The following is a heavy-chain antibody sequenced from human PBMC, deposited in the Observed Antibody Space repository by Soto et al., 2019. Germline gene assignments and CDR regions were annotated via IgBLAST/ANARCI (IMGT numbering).Heavy chain of an antibody. CDR2: INPNSGGT. J-gene: IGHJ4*02. V-gene: IGHV1-2*02. Sequence: ASVKVSCKASGYTFTGYDMHWVRQAAGQGLEWMGWINPNSGGTNYAQKFQGRVNMTRDTSISTAYMELSRLTSDDTAVYYCARHLYSDSSGYYWSWGQGTLVTVSS. D-gene: IGHD3-22*01. CDR1: GYTFTGYD. CDR3: ARHLYSDSSGYYWS.